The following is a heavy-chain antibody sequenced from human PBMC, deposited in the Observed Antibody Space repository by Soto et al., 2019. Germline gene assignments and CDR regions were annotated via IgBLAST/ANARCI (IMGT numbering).Heavy chain of an antibody. CDR1: GFTFDDYA. D-gene: IGHD3-10*01. V-gene: IGHV3-9*01. J-gene: IGHJ3*02. CDR3: AKDKGSGSYGVLNAFDI. CDR2: ISWNSGSI. Sequence: GGSLRLSCAASGFTFDDYAMHWVRQAPGKGLEWVSGISWNSGSIGYADSVKGRFTISRDNAKNSLYLQMNSLRAEGTALYYCAKDKGSGSYGVLNAFDIWGQGTMVTVSS.